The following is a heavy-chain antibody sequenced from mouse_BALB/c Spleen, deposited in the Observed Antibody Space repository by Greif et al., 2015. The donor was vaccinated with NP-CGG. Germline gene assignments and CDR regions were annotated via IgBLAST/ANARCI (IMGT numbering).Heavy chain of an antibody. J-gene: IGHJ4*01. CDR1: GYTFTSYW. D-gene: IGHD2-4*01. V-gene: IGHV1-69*02. Sequence: QVQLQQPGAELVRPGASVKLSCKASGYTFTSYWINWVKQRPGQGLEWVGNIYPSDSYTNYNQKFKDKATLTVDKSSSTAYMQLSSPTSEDSAVYYCTREGDYDVEDAMDYWGQGTSVTVSS. CDR3: TREGDYDVEDAMDY. CDR2: IYPSDSYT.